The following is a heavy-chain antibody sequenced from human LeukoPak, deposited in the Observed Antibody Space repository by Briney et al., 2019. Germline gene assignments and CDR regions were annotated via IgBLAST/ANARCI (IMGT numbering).Heavy chain of an antibody. Sequence: SETLSLTCTVSGGSISSGAYYWTWIRQPPGKGLEWLGYIFYSGNTYYNPSLKSRVTISVDTSKNQFSLKLSSVTAADTAVYYCARAMYSYGFYFDYWGQGSLVTVSS. CDR1: GGSISSGAYY. D-gene: IGHD5-18*01. CDR2: IFYSGNT. V-gene: IGHV4-30-4*01. J-gene: IGHJ4*02. CDR3: ARAMYSYGFYFDY.